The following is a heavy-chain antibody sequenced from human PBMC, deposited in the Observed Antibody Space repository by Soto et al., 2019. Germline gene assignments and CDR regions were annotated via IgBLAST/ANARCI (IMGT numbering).Heavy chain of an antibody. J-gene: IGHJ4*02. CDR2: IIPIFGTA. D-gene: IGHD5-12*01. CDR1: GGTFSSYA. CDR3: ARDGEYSGYDQNDY. Sequence: QVQLVQSGAEVKKPGSSVKVSCKASGGTFSSYAISWVRQAPGQGLEWMGGIIPIFGTANYAQKFQGRVTITADESTSTAYMELSSLRSEDTAVYYCARDGEYSGYDQNDYWGQGTLVTVSS. V-gene: IGHV1-69*12.